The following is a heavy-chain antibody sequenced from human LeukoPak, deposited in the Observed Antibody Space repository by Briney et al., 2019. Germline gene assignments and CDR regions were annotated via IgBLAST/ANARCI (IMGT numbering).Heavy chain of an antibody. V-gene: IGHV1-2*02. CDR2: IHPNNGAT. J-gene: IGHJ4*02. CDR3: ARDGPAQMVDFDY. D-gene: IGHD3-10*01. CDR1: GYTFTGSGWY. Sequence: ASVKVSCKASGYTFTGSGWYLYWLRQAPGQGLECVGWIHPNNGATLYAQKFQGRVAMTTDTSISTAYMERSRLRPDDTAMYYCARDGPAQMVDFDYWGQGTLVTVSS.